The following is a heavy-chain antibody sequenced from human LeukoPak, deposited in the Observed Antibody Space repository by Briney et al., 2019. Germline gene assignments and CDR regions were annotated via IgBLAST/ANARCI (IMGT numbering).Heavy chain of an antibody. Sequence: SVKVSCKASGGTFSSYAISWVRQAPGQGLEWMGGIIPIFGTANYAQKFQGRVTITADESTSTAYLELSSLRSDDTAVYYCTRVGIAAAANCFDPWAREPWSPSPQ. CDR3: TRVGIAAAANCFDP. CDR2: IIPIFGTA. V-gene: IGHV1-69*01. J-gene: IGHJ5*02. D-gene: IGHD6-13*01. CDR1: GGTFSSYA.